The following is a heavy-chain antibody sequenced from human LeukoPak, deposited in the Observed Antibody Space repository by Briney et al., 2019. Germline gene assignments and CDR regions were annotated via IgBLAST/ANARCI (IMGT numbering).Heavy chain of an antibody. CDR1: GFTFSGYG. D-gene: IGHD1-26*01. J-gene: IGHJ4*02. V-gene: IGHV4-39*01. CDR2: IYYSGST. Sequence: GSLRLSCAASGFTFSGYGMHWVRQPPGKGLEWIGSIYYSGSTYYNPSLKSRVTISVDTSKNQFSLKLSSVTAADTAVYYCARQNLPGATLIPFDYWGQGTLVTVSS. CDR3: ARQNLPGATLIPFDY.